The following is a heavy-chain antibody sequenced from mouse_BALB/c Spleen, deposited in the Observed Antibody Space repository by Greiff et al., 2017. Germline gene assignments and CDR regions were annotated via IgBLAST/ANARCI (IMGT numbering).Heavy chain of an antibody. V-gene: IGHV1-18*01. CDR1: GYTFTEYT. CDR3: ARWGYYGSSPPFAY. D-gene: IGHD1-1*01. CDR2: INPNNGGT. J-gene: IGHJ3*01. Sequence: EVKLMESGAELVRPGTSVKISCKTSGYTFTEYTMHWVKQSHGKSLEWIGGINPNNGGTSYNQKFKGKATLTVDKSSSTAYMELRSLTSEDSAVYYCARWGYYGSSPPFAYWGQGTLVTVSA.